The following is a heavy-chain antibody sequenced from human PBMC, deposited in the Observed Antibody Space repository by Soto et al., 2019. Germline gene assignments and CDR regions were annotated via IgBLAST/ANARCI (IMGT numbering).Heavy chain of an antibody. CDR1: GYTFTSYD. CDR3: ARGISYDYIWGSYIGAGFDP. J-gene: IGHJ5*02. V-gene: IGHV1-8*01. D-gene: IGHD3-16*01. Sequence: ASVKVSCKASGYTFTSYDINWVRQATGQGLEWMGWMNPNSGNTGYAQKFQGRVTMTRNTSISTAYMELSSLRSEDTAVYYCARGISYDYIWGSYIGAGFDPWGQGTLVTVSS. CDR2: MNPNSGNT.